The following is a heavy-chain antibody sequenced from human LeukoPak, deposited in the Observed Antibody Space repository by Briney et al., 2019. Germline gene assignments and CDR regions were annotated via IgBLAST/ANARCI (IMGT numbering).Heavy chain of an antibody. CDR3: ARGPLRYSGYVDDAFDI. V-gene: IGHV3-48*02. D-gene: IGHD5-12*01. CDR2: ISSSSII. J-gene: IGHJ3*02. Sequence: GGSLRLSCAASGFTFSSYSMNWVRQAPGKGLEWVSYISSSSIIYYADSVKGRFIISRDNAKNSLYLQMNSLRDEDTAVYYCARGPLRYSGYVDDAFDIWGQGTMVTVSS. CDR1: GFTFSSYS.